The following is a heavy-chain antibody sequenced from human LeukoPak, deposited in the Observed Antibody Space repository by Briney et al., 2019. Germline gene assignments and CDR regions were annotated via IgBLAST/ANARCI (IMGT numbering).Heavy chain of an antibody. J-gene: IGHJ4*02. V-gene: IGHV4-34*01. D-gene: IGHD1-26*01. Sequence: SETLSLTCVVYGGSFSGYYWCWIRQPPGKGLEWIGDVNHSGSTNYNPSLKSRVPIPVDTSKNQFSLNLRSVTAADTAVYFCGRESRIVGTTSVWYYFDYWGQGTLVTVSS. CDR1: GGSFSGYY. CDR3: GRESRIVGTTSVWYYFDY. CDR2: VNHSGST.